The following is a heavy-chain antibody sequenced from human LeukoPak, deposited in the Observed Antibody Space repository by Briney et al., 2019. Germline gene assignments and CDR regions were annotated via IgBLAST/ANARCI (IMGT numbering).Heavy chain of an antibody. CDR3: ARDGGGDCSSTSCYRWFDP. V-gene: IGHV3-66*01. J-gene: IGHJ5*02. Sequence: PGGSLRLSCAASGFTVSSKYMTWVRQAPGKGLEWVSVIYSGGSTYYADSVKGRFTISRDNSKNPLYLQMNSLGAEEKAGYYWARDGGGDCSSTSCYRWFDPWGQGTLVTVSS. CDR1: GFTVSSKY. CDR2: IYSGGST. D-gene: IGHD2-2*01.